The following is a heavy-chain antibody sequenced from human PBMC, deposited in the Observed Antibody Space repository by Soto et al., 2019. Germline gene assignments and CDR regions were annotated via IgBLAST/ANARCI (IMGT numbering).Heavy chain of an antibody. CDR3: ARDQGYYDSSGLVY. J-gene: IGHJ4*02. CDR2: IYYSGST. CDR1: GGSVSSGSYY. Sequence: QVQLQESGPGLVKPSETLSLTCTVSGGSVSSGSYYWSWIRQPPGKGLEWIGYIYYSGSTNYNPSRKSRVTISVDTSKNQFSLKLSSVTAADTAVYYCARDQGYYDSSGLVYWGQGTLVTVSS. D-gene: IGHD3-22*01. V-gene: IGHV4-61*01.